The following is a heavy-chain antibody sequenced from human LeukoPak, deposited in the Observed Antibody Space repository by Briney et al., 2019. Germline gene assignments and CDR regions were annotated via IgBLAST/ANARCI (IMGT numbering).Heavy chain of an antibody. CDR2: ISYDGSNK. J-gene: IGHJ4*02. V-gene: IGHV3-30-3*01. CDR1: GFTFSSYA. CDR3: ARSYYGSGSYPSGFDY. D-gene: IGHD3-10*01. Sequence: GSLRLSCAASGFTFSSYAMHWVRQAPGKGLEWVAVISYDGSNKYYADSVKGRFTISRDNSKNTLYLQMNSLRAEDTAVYYCARSYYGSGSYPSGFDYWGQGTLVTVSS.